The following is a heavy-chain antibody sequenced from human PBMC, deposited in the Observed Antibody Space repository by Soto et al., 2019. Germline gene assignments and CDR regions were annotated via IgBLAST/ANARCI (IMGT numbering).Heavy chain of an antibody. Sequence: QITLKESGPTLVKPTQPLTLTCTFSGFSLSTSGVGVGWIRQPPGKALEWLALIYWDDDKRYSPSLKSRLTITKDTSKNQVVLTMTNMDPVDTATYYCAHTTYYYDSSGYYPGGSYDYWGQGTLVTVSS. V-gene: IGHV2-5*02. CDR2: IYWDDDK. D-gene: IGHD3-22*01. CDR1: GFSLSTSGVG. CDR3: AHTTYYYDSSGYYPGGSYDY. J-gene: IGHJ4*02.